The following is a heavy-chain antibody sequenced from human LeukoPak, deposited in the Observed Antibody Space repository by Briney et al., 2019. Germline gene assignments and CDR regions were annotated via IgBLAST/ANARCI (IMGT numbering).Heavy chain of an antibody. CDR2: INYKGGTT. Sequence: GGSLRLSCAASGFTFDDYAMHWVRQSSGRGLEYVSAINYKGGTTYYADSVKGRFTISRDNSKNTLYLQMASLRDEDMGVYYCARVGPATAFDYWGQGTQVTVSS. CDR3: ARVGPATAFDY. V-gene: IGHV3-64*02. CDR1: GFTFDDYA. J-gene: IGHJ4*02.